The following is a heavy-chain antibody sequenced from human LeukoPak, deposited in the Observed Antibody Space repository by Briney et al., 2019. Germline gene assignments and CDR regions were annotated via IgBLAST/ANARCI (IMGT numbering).Heavy chain of an antibody. J-gene: IGHJ3*02. V-gene: IGHV1-45*02. D-gene: IGHD4-17*01. CDR1: GYTFTYRY. CDR2: ITPFNGNT. Sequence: SVKASCKASGYTFTYRYLHWVRQAPGQALEWMGWITPFNGNTNYAQKFQDRVTITRDRSMSTAYMELSSLRSEDTAMYYCAISYDYGDSRDAFDIWGQGTMVTVSS. CDR3: AISYDYGDSRDAFDI.